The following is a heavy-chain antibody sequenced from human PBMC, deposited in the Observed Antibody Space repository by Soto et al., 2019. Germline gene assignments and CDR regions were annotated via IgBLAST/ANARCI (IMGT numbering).Heavy chain of an antibody. V-gene: IGHV5-51*01. CDR1: GYNFSSYW. Sequence: GESLKISCKASGYNFSSYWIGWVRQMPGKSLEWMGIIYPGDSDTKYSPSLQGQVTISADKSISTAYLQWSSLKASDTAIYYCAKTAAAGKYYYGVDVWGQGTTVTVSS. J-gene: IGHJ6*02. CDR3: AKTAAAGKYYYGVDV. CDR2: IYPGDSDT. D-gene: IGHD6-13*01.